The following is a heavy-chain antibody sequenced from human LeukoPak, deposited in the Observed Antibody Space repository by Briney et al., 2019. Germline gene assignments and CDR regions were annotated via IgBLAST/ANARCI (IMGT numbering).Heavy chain of an antibody. J-gene: IGHJ4*02. D-gene: IGHD1-26*01. Sequence: SGGTLRLSCAASGFTFSSYGMSWVRQAPGKGLEWVSAISGSGGSTYYADSVKGRFTISRDNSKNTLYLQMNSLRAEDTAVYYCARPEWELLSGFDYWGQGTLVTVSS. CDR3: ARPEWELLSGFDY. CDR1: GFTFSSYG. V-gene: IGHV3-23*01. CDR2: ISGSGGST.